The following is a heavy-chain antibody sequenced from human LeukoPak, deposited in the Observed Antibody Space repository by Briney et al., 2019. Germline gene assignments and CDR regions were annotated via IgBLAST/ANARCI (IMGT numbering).Heavy chain of an antibody. Sequence: GGSLRLSCAASGFTFSSYAMHWVRQAPGKGLEYVSAISSNGGSTYYANSVKGRFTISRDNSKNTLYLQMGSLRAEDMAVYYCARGETTRYDFWSGYTNNAYNWFDPWGQGTLVTVSS. V-gene: IGHV3-64*01. J-gene: IGHJ5*02. CDR1: GFTFSSYA. CDR2: ISSNGGST. D-gene: IGHD3-3*01. CDR3: ARGETTRYDFWSGYTNNAYNWFDP.